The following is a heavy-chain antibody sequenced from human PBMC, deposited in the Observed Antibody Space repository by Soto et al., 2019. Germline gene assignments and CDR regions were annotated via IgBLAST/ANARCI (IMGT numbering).Heavy chain of an antibody. D-gene: IGHD3-3*01. J-gene: IGHJ4*02. Sequence: QAGGSLRLSCTASGFTVSSNYMSWVRQAPGKGLEWVSVIYSGGSTYYADSVKGRFTISRDNSKNTLYLQMNSLRAEDTAVYYCAREARFLEWLSIDYWGQGTLVTVSS. V-gene: IGHV3-53*01. CDR3: AREARFLEWLSIDY. CDR2: IYSGGST. CDR1: GFTVSSNY.